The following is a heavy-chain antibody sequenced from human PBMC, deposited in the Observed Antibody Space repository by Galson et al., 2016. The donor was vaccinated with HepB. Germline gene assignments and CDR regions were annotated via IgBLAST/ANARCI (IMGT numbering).Heavy chain of an antibody. CDR1: GFTFSRYG. CDR3: AKDADFGGIDDY. CDR2: ISNDGS. V-gene: IGHV3-30*18. D-gene: IGHD4-23*01. J-gene: IGHJ4*02. Sequence: SLRLSCAASGFTFSRYGMHWVRQAPGKGLEWLSVISNDGSLYADSVKGRFTVSRDNSKNAKYLQMNSLRPEDTAVYYCAKDADFGGIDDYWGQGTLVIVSS.